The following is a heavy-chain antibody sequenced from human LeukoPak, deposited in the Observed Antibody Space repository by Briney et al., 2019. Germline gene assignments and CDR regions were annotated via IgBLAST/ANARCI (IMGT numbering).Heavy chain of an antibody. CDR1: GGSFSGYY. CDR2: INHSGRT. V-gene: IGHV4-34*01. CDR3: ARGGLQHYYGSGSHDY. Sequence: SGTLSLTCAVYGGSFSGYYWSWIRQPPGKGLEWIGEINHSGRTNYNPSLKSRATISVDTSKNHFSLKLSSVTAADTAVYYCARGGLQHYYGSGSHDYWGQGTLVTVSS. D-gene: IGHD3-10*01. J-gene: IGHJ4*02.